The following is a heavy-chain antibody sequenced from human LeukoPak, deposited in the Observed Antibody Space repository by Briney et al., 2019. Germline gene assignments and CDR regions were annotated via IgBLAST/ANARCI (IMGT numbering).Heavy chain of an antibody. V-gene: IGHV1-24*01. D-gene: IGHD1-26*01. CDR2: FDPEDGET. Sequence: GASVEVSCKVSGYTLTELSMHWVRQAPGKGLEWMGGFDPEDGETIYAQKFQGRVTMTEDTSTDTAYMELSSLRSEDTAVYYCATDRGQSGSYYLVFDTWGQGTMVTVSS. CDR3: ATDRGQSGSYYLVFDT. CDR1: GYTLTELS. J-gene: IGHJ3*02.